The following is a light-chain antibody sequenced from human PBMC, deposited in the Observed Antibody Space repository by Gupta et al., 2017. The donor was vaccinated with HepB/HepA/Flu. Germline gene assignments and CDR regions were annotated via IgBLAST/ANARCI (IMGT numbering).Light chain of an antibody. CDR2: DND. Sequence: QSVLTQPPSMSAAPEEKIIISCSGSSSNIGNNYVSWFQQLPETTPKLVIYDNDKPPSGIPDRFSSSKSGASATLGSSGLQTGDEAEYFCGTWDSSLNAVIFGGGTKLTVV. CDR3: GTWDSSLNAVI. V-gene: IGLV1-51*01. CDR1: SSNIGNNY. J-gene: IGLJ2*01.